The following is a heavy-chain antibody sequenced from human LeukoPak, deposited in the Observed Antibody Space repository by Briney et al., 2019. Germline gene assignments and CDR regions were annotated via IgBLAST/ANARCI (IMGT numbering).Heavy chain of an antibody. Sequence: ASVKDSCKASGYTFTSYYMHWVRQAPGQGLEWMGIINPSGGSTSYAQKFQGRVTMTRDTSISTAYMELSSLRSDDTAVYYCARDQEGIAVPGTKGRAFDPWGQGTLVTVSS. V-gene: IGHV1-46*01. CDR3: ARDQEGIAVPGTKGRAFDP. CDR2: INPSGGST. J-gene: IGHJ5*02. CDR1: GYTFTSYY. D-gene: IGHD6-19*01.